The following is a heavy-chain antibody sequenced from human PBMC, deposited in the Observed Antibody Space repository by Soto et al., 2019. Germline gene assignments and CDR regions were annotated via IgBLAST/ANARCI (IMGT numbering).Heavy chain of an antibody. CDR1: GFTFSSYA. Sequence: QVQLVESGGGVVQPGRSLRLSCAASGFTFSSYAMHWVRQAPGKGLEWVAVISYDGSNKYYADSVKGRFTISRDNSKNTLYLQMNSLRAEDTAVYYCARDRGIHSGWPNFDYWGQGTLVTVSS. D-gene: IGHD6-19*01. CDR2: ISYDGSNK. J-gene: IGHJ4*02. V-gene: IGHV3-30-3*01. CDR3: ARDRGIHSGWPNFDY.